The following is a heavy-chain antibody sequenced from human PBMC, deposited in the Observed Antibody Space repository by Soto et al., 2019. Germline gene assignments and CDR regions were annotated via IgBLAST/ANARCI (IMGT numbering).Heavy chain of an antibody. CDR3: ARGGITMIVVVITDAFDI. J-gene: IGHJ3*02. D-gene: IGHD3-22*01. Sequence: GGSLRLSCAASGFTFSSYEMNWVRQAPGKGLEWVSYISSSGSTIYYADSVKGRFTISRDNAKNSLYLQMSSLRAEDTAVYYCARGGITMIVVVITDAFDIWGQGTMVTVSS. CDR1: GFTFSSYE. CDR2: ISSSGSTI. V-gene: IGHV3-48*03.